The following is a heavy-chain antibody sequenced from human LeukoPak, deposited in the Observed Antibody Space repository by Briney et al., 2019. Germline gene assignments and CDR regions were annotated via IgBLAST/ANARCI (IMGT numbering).Heavy chain of an antibody. D-gene: IGHD2-2*01. CDR2: IYYSGST. V-gene: IGHV4-39*01. J-gene: IGHJ4*02. CDR3: ARREYYATPDY. Sequence: SETLSLTCTVSGGSSSSSSYYWGWIRQPPGKGLEWIGSIYYSGSTYYNPSLKSRVTISVDTSKNQFSLKLSSVTAADTAVYYCARREYYATPDYWGQGTLVTVSS. CDR1: GGSSSSSSYY.